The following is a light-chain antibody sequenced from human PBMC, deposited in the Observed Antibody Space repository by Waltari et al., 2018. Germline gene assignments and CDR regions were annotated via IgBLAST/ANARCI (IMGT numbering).Light chain of an antibody. CDR2: AAS. Sequence: QLTQSTSSLSASVGDRVTINCRTSQDISSYLVWYQHKPGKAPKPLIYAASELKSGVPSRFSGSGSGTNFTLTIRSLEPEDFATYYCQQVNTFAPTFGGGTKVDI. J-gene: IGKJ4*01. V-gene: IGKV1-9*01. CDR3: QQVNTFAPT. CDR1: QDISSY.